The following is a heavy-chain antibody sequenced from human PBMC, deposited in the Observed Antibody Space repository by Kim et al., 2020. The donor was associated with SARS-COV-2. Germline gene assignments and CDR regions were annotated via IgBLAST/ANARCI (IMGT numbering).Heavy chain of an antibody. CDR2: ISSSGSTI. V-gene: IGHV3-48*03. CDR1: GFTFSSYE. Sequence: GGSLRLSCAASGFTFSSYEMNWVRQAPGKGLEWVSYISSSGSTIYYADSVKGRFTISRDNAKNSLYLQMNSLRAEDTAVYYCAREDYDSSGYFWYFDLWGRGTLVTVSS. D-gene: IGHD3-22*01. CDR3: AREDYDSSGYFWYFDL. J-gene: IGHJ2*01.